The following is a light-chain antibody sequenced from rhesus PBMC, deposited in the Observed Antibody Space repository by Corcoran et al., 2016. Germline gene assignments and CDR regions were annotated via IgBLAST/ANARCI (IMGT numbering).Light chain of an antibody. CDR1: SSDIGYSDS. J-gene: IGLJ1*01. Sequence: QAAPTQSPSVSGSTGQSITIFCTGTSSDIGYSDSVSWYQQHPGKAPKLMIYEVSKRPSGVSDRFSGSKSGNTASLTISGLQAEDEADYYCSAYACSVSFYVFGPGTRLAVL. CDR2: EVS. CDR3: SAYACSVSFYV. V-gene: IGLV2-19*02.